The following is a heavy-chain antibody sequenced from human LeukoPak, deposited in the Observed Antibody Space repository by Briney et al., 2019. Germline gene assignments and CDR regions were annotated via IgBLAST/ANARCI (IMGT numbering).Heavy chain of an antibody. CDR3: ASTAVAETGPFDY. CDR1: GGSFSGYY. V-gene: IGHV4-34*01. Sequence: SETLSLTCAVYGGSFSGYYWSWIRQPPGKGLEWIGEINHSGSTNYNPSLKSRVTISVDTSKHQFSLKLSSVTAADTAVYYCASTAVAETGPFDYWGQGTLVTVSS. D-gene: IGHD6-19*01. CDR2: INHSGST. J-gene: IGHJ4*02.